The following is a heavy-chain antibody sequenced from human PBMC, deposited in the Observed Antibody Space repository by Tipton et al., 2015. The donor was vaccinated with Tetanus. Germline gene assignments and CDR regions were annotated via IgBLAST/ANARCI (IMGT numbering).Heavy chain of an antibody. Sequence: QLVQSGAEVKKPGESLKISCKGSGYSFTSYWIGWVRQMPGKGLEWMGIIYPGDSDTRYSPSFQGQVTISADKSISTAYLQWSSLKASDPAMYYCARHGYDYGDRRNGGTPTKHHYYYYGMDVWGQGTTVTVSS. V-gene: IGHV5-51*01. D-gene: IGHD4-17*01. J-gene: IGHJ6*02. CDR2: IYPGDSDT. CDR3: ARHGYDYGDRRNGGTPTKHHYYYYGMDV. CDR1: GYSFTSYW.